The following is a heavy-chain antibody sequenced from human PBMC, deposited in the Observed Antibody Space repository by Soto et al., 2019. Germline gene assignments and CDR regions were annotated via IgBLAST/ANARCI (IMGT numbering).Heavy chain of an antibody. J-gene: IGHJ4*02. CDR1: GGSISSSSYY. V-gene: IGHV4-39*01. D-gene: IGHD6-19*01. CDR3: ARPSDVDSSGWYPFDY. CDR2: IYYSGST. Sequence: PSETLSLTCTVSGGSISSSSYYWGWIRQPPGKGLEWIGSIYYSGSTYYNPSLKSRVTISVDTSKNQFSLKLSSVTAADTAVYYCARPSDVDSSGWYPFDYWGQGTLVTVS.